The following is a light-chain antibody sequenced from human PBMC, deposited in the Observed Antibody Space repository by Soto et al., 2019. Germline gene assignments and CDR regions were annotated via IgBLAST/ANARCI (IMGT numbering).Light chain of an antibody. V-gene: IGLV2-14*01. Sequence: QSVLNQPASVYGSPGQSITISCTGTSSDVGGYNFVSWYQQHPGKAPKLIIYEVTNRPSGVSNRFSGSKSANTDSLTISGLQADDEDDYYCSSYTSSHTKVFGTGTKVTVL. CDR1: SSDVGGYNF. J-gene: IGLJ1*01. CDR2: EVT. CDR3: SSYTSSHTKV.